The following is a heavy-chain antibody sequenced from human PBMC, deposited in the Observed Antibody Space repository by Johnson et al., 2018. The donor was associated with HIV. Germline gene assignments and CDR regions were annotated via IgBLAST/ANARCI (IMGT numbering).Heavy chain of an antibody. Sequence: QMQLVESGGAVVQPGRSLRLSCTASGFTFSSYAMHWVRQAPGKGLEWVAVISYDGSNKYYAASVKGRFTISRDNSKNTVFLQMDSLRGEDTADYYCARDPGNGGRPFDAFDIWGQGTMVTVSS. V-gene: IGHV3-30-3*01. J-gene: IGHJ3*02. CDR1: GFTFSSYA. D-gene: IGHD4-23*01. CDR3: ARDPGNGGRPFDAFDI. CDR2: ISYDGSNK.